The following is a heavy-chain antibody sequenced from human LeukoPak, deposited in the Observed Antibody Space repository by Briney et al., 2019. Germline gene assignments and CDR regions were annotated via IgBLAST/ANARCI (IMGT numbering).Heavy chain of an antibody. J-gene: IGHJ6*02. D-gene: IGHD6-13*01. CDR3: ARDGYMNDRWFYSMDV. CDR2: MNPNSGNT. V-gene: IGHV1-8*01. Sequence: GASVKVSCKASGYTFTSYDINWVRQATGQGLEWMGWMNPNSGNTGYAQKFQGRVTMTRNTSISTAYMDLSSLRSEDTAVYYCARDGYMNDRWFYSMDVWGQGTTVIVSS. CDR1: GYTFTSYD.